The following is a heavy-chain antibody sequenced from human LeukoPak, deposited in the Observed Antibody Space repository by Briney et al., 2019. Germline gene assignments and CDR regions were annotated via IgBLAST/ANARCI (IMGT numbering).Heavy chain of an antibody. CDR2: INHSGST. CDR1: GGSFSGYY. Sequence: SETLSLTCAVYGGSFSGYYWSWIRQPPGKGLEWIGEINHSGSTNYNPSLKSRVTISVDTSKNQFSLKLCSVTAADTAVYYCAREGYGSGSYRYWGQGTLVTVSS. J-gene: IGHJ4*02. V-gene: IGHV4-34*01. CDR3: AREGYGSGSYRY. D-gene: IGHD3-10*01.